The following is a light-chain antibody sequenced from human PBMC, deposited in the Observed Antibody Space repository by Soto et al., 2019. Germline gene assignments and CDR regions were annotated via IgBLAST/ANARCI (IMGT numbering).Light chain of an antibody. J-gene: IGKJ4*01. CDR3: QQYNSYPLT. V-gene: IGKV1D-16*01. CDR1: QAIGSW. Sequence: DIQMTQSPSSLSASVGDRVTITCRASQAIGSWLAWYQQKPGKAPTSLIYDASNLQTEVPSRFSGSGSGTDFTRTISGLQPEDSATYYCQQYNSYPLTFGGGTMVEIK. CDR2: DAS.